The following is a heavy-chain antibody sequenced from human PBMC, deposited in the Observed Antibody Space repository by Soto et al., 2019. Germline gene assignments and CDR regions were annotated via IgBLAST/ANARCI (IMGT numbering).Heavy chain of an antibody. Sequence: QVQLVASGGGVVQPGRSLRVSCAASGFTFSHYAMHWVRQAPGKGLEWVAVVSYDGTKQFYADSVKGRFTISRDSSKSTLYLQMNNLRDEDTAVYYCARDRVYYYDSSGYYNFDFWGQGTLVTVSS. CDR3: ARDRVYYYDSSGYYNFDF. CDR1: GFTFSHYA. J-gene: IGHJ4*02. D-gene: IGHD3-22*01. V-gene: IGHV3-30-3*01. CDR2: VSYDGTKQ.